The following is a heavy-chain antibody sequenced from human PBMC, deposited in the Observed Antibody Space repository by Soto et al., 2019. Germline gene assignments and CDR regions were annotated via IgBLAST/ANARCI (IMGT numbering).Heavy chain of an antibody. CDR3: ARIQMKYYRLDY. V-gene: IGHV4-30-4*01. D-gene: IGHD3-16*01. CDR1: GASINSGDYY. J-gene: IGHJ4*02. CDR2: IYYSGST. Sequence: PSETLFLNCPGPGASINSGDYYWSWIRQRPGEGLERIGHIYYSGSTYYNPSLKSRAEISVDSSKSQVSLKLTTVTAADTAVYFCARIQMKYYRLDYWGQGALVTVSS.